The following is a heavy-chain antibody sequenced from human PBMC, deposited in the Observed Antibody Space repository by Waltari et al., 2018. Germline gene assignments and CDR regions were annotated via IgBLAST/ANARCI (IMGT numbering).Heavy chain of an antibody. CDR2: IYYSGTT. CDR1: GGSISSYY. Sequence: QVQLQESGPGLVKPSETLSLTCTVSGGSISSYYWAWIRQPPGTGLDWIGYIYYSGTTNYDPALQSRVTISVDTSKNQFSLKLSSGTAADTAVYYCARGLGYCRSNRCFDAFDIWGQGTMVTVSS. V-gene: IGHV4-59*01. D-gene: IGHD2-2*01. J-gene: IGHJ3*02. CDR3: ARGLGYCRSNRCFDAFDI.